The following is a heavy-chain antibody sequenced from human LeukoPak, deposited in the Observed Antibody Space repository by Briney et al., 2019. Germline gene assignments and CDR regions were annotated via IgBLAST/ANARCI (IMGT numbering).Heavy chain of an antibody. CDR1: GGTFSSYA. CDR2: IIPIFGTA. Sequence: SVKVSCKASGGTFSSYAISWVRQAPGQGLEWMGGIIPIFGTANYAQKFQGRVTITADKSTSTAYMELSSLRSEDTAVYYCARAPDYGDYEDAFDIWGQGTMVTVSS. J-gene: IGHJ3*02. D-gene: IGHD4-17*01. V-gene: IGHV1-69*06. CDR3: ARAPDYGDYEDAFDI.